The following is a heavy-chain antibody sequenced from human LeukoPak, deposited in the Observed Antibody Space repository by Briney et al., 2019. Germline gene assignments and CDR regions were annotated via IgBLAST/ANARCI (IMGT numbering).Heavy chain of an antibody. CDR1: GFTDSSNY. CDR3: AREVGATRGLDP. J-gene: IGHJ5*02. D-gene: IGHD1-26*01. V-gene: IGHV3-53*01. CDR2: IYSSGNT. Sequence: PGGSLRLSCAASGFTDSSNYMSWVRQAPGKGLEWVSIIYSSGNTYYADSVKGRFTISRDTSKNTLYLQMNSLRAEDTAFYYCAREVGATRGLDPWGQGTLVTVSS.